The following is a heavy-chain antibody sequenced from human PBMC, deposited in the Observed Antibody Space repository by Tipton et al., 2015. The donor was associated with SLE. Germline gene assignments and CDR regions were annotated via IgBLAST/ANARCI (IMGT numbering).Heavy chain of an antibody. Sequence: SLRLSCAVSGFTFDDYAMHWVRQVPGQGLQWVSGISWNGANTDYADSVMGRFTISRDNSKNTLYLQVNSLRAEDTAVYYCARSRNSGVWPRDFDLWGRGTLVSVSS. CDR1: GFTFDDYA. J-gene: IGHJ2*01. CDR3: ARSRNSGVWPRDFDL. D-gene: IGHD2-8*02. CDR2: ISWNGANT. V-gene: IGHV3-9*01.